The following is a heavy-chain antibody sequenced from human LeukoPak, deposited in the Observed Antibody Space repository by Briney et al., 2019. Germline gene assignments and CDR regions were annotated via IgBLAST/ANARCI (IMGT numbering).Heavy chain of an antibody. J-gene: IGHJ6*03. CDR2: IIPIFGTA. CDR3: ARDGGDYGGNSRGGYYYYYMGV. CDR1: GGTFSSFG. Sequence: SVKVSCKVSGGTFSSFGISWVRQAPGQGPEWMGGIIPIFGTAHYAENFQGRVTITADESTSTVYMELSSLISEDTAVYYCARDGGDYGGNSRGGYYYYYMGVWGKGTTVTVSS. D-gene: IGHD4-23*01. V-gene: IGHV1-69*13.